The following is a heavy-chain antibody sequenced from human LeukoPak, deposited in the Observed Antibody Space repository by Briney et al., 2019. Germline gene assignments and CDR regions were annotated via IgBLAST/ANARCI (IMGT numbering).Heavy chain of an antibody. D-gene: IGHD6-19*01. Sequence: PGGSLRLSCAASGFTFSSYSMNWVRQAPGKGLEWVSSISSSSSYIYYADSVKGRFTISRDNAKNSLYLQMNSLRAEDTAVYYCARDHGSGWYRPYYYYYMDVWGKGTTVTVSS. CDR1: GFTFSSYS. J-gene: IGHJ6*03. V-gene: IGHV3-21*01. CDR3: ARDHGSGWYRPYYYYYMDV. CDR2: ISSSSSYI.